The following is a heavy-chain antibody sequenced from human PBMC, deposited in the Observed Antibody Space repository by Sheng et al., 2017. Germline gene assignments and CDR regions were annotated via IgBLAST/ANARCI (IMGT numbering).Heavy chain of an antibody. CDR1: GAPSAVVVTT. Sequence: QLQLQESGPGLVKPSETLSLTCTVSGAPSAVVVTTGAGSASPQGRGWSGLGVSIIVGATYYNPSLKSRVTISVDTSKNQFSLKLSSVTAADTAVYYCARHWDVVVPAAILIWFDPGAREPWSPS. J-gene: IGHJ5*02. V-gene: IGHV4-39*01. CDR3: ARHWDVVVPAAILIWFDP. D-gene: IGHD2-2*01. CDR2: SIIVGAT.